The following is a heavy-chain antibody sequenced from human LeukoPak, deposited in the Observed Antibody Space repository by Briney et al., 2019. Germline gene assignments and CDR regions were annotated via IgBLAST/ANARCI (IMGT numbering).Heavy chain of an antibody. Sequence: GRSLRLSCAASGFIFSSYGMHWVRQAPGKGLEWVAVISYDGSNKYYADSVKGRFTISRDNSKNTLYLQMNSLRAEDTAVYYCAKELWFGELQGAFDIWGQGTMVTVSS. CDR1: GFIFSSYG. CDR2: ISYDGSNK. J-gene: IGHJ3*02. D-gene: IGHD3-10*01. CDR3: AKELWFGELQGAFDI. V-gene: IGHV3-30*18.